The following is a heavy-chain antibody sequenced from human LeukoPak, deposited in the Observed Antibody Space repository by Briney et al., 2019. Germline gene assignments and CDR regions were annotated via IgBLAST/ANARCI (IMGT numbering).Heavy chain of an antibody. CDR3: AKGGWELL. CDR2: IGVDGGST. Sequence: GGSLRLSCAASGFTFSSYAMSWFRQAPGKGLEWISFIGVDGGSTNYADSVKGRSTISRDNSKNTLYLQMNSLRGEDTAVYYCAKGGWELLGGQGTLVTVSS. J-gene: IGHJ4*02. D-gene: IGHD1-26*01. CDR1: GFTFSSYA. V-gene: IGHV3-23*01.